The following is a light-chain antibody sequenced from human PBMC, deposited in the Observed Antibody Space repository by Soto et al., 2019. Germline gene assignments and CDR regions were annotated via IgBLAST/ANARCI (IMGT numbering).Light chain of an antibody. CDR2: AAS. J-gene: IGKJ5*01. CDR3: QQYNTYST. V-gene: IGKV1-39*01. CDR1: QSISSY. Sequence: DINMTQSPSSLSASVGDRVTITVRASQSISSYLNWYQQKPGKAPKLLIYAASSLQSGVPSRFSGSGSGSEFNFTITGMNPDDFATYFCQQYNTYSTFGQGTRLEIK.